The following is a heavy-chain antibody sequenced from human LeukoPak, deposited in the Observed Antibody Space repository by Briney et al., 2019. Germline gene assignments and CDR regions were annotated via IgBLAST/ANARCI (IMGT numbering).Heavy chain of an antibody. V-gene: IGHV4-59*11. J-gene: IGHJ4*02. CDR1: GGSISSHY. CDR2: IYYSGST. CDR3: ARVRAPNYYDSSGYYYYFDY. D-gene: IGHD3-22*01. Sequence: KPSETLSLTCTVSGGSISSHYWSWIRQPPGKGLEWIGYIYYSGSTNYNPSLKSRVTISVDTSKNQFSLKLSSVTAADTAVYYCARVRAPNYYDSSGYYYYFDYWGQGTLVTVSS.